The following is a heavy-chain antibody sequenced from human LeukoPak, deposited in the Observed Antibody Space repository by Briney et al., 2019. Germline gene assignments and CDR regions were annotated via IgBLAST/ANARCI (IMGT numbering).Heavy chain of an antibody. D-gene: IGHD6-13*01. CDR1: GFSFRSYW. Sequence: PGGSLRLSCAASGFSFRSYWMSWGRQAPGKGLEWVANIKQDGSEKYYVDSVKGRFTISRDNAKNSLYLQMNSLRAEDTAVYYCARDGSPFDFWGQGTLVTVSS. J-gene: IGHJ4*02. CDR3: ARDGSPFDF. V-gene: IGHV3-7*05. CDR2: IKQDGSEK.